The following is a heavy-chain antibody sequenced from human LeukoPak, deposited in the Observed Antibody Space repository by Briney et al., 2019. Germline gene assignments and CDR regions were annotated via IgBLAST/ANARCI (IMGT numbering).Heavy chain of an antibody. Sequence: PGGSLRLSCAASGFTFSDYWMHWVRQAPGKGLVCVSRINDDGSSTNHADSVKGRFTISRDNAKNMLYLQMNSLTVEDTAVYYRARPVTGTYAPIDSWGRGTLVTVSS. CDR1: GFTFSDYW. CDR3: ARPVTGTYAPIDS. CDR2: INDDGSST. J-gene: IGHJ4*02. D-gene: IGHD6-19*01. V-gene: IGHV3-74*01.